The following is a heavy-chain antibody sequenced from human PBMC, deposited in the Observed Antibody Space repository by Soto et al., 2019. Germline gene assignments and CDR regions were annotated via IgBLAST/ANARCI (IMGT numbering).Heavy chain of an antibody. D-gene: IGHD3-3*01. CDR2: IYPGDSDT. Sequence: GESLKISCKGSGYSFTSYWIGWVRQMPGKGLEWMGIIYPGDSDTRYSPSFQGQATISADKSISTAYLQWSSLKASDTAMYYCARRITIFGVALDAFDIWGQGTMVTVSS. J-gene: IGHJ3*02. CDR3: ARRITIFGVALDAFDI. V-gene: IGHV5-51*01. CDR1: GYSFTSYW.